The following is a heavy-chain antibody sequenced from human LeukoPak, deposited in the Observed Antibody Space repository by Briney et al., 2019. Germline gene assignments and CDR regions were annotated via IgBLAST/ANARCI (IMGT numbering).Heavy chain of an antibody. V-gene: IGHV4-59*12. J-gene: IGHJ4*02. CDR3: ARGRSVGATRPFDY. CDR1: DGSINGYY. CDR2: IYYTGST. Sequence: SETLSLTCTVSDGSINGYYWSWIRQSPGKGLESLGYIYYTGSTNHNPSLKSRVTISVDKSKNQFSLKLSSVTAADTAVYYCARGRSVGATRPFDYWGQGTLVTVSS. D-gene: IGHD1-26*01.